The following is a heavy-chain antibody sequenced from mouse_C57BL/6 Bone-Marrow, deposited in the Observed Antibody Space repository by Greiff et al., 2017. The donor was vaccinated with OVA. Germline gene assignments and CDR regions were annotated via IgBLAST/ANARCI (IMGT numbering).Heavy chain of an antibody. CDR2: ISSGGDYI. CDR3: TRYYYGSSYVTY. Sequence: EVQLVESGAGLVKPGGSLKLSCAASGFTFSSYAMSWVRQTPEKRLEWVAYISSGGDYIYYADTVKGRFTISRDNARNTLYLQMSSLKSEDTAMYYCTRYYYGSSYVTYWGQGTLVTVSA. D-gene: IGHD1-1*01. V-gene: IGHV5-9-1*02. J-gene: IGHJ3*01. CDR1: GFTFSSYA.